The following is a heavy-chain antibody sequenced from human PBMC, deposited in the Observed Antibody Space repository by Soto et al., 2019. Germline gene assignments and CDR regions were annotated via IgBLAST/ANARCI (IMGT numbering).Heavy chain of an antibody. V-gene: IGHV3-30*12. J-gene: IGHJ6*02. CDR1: GFTFSSYG. D-gene: IGHD3-22*01. CDR3: ARAHMDYYDSSGV. Sequence: GGSLRLSCAASGFTFSSYGMHWVRQAPGKGLEWVAVISYDGSNKYYADSVKGRFTISRDNSKNTLYLQMNSLGDEDTAVYYCARAHMDYYDSSGVWGQGTTVTSP. CDR2: ISYDGSNK.